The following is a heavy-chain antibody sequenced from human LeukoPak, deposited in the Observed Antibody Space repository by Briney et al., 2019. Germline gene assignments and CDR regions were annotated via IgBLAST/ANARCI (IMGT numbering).Heavy chain of an antibody. V-gene: IGHV3-23*01. D-gene: IGHD1-1*01. CDR1: GFTPSSYA. J-gene: IGHJ4*02. CDR3: AKVSIYNTGFYYFDY. CDR2: ISGSGGST. Sequence: GGSLRLSCAASGFTPSSYAMSWVRQAPGKGLEWVSAISGSGGSTYYADSVKGRFTISRDNSKNTLYLQMNSLRAEDTAVYYCAKVSIYNTGFYYFDYWGQGTLVTVSS.